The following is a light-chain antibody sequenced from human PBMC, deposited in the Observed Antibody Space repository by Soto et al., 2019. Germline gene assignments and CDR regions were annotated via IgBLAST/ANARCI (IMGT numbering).Light chain of an antibody. Sequence: EIVLTQSPGTLSLSPGERATLSCRASQSVPSTYLAWYQQRPGQAPRLLIYGVSTRAPGIPDRFSGSGSGTDFTLTISSLQSEDFALYYCQQYNNWPWTFGQGTKVEIK. V-gene: IGKV3D-15*01. CDR3: QQYNNWPWT. J-gene: IGKJ1*01. CDR1: QSVPST. CDR2: GVS.